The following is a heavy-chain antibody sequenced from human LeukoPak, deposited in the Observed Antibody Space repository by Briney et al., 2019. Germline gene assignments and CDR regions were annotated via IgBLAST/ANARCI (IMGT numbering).Heavy chain of an antibody. CDR2: IYTSGST. J-gene: IGHJ4*02. D-gene: IGHD3-10*01. Sequence: SQTLSLTCTVSGGSISSSNYYWNWIRQPAGKGLEWIGRIYTSGSTNYNPSLKRRVTTSVDTSKNQFSLKLSSVTAADTALYYCARGLWFGDENPPYFDYWGQGTLVTVSS. V-gene: IGHV4-61*02. CDR1: GGSISSSNYY. CDR3: ARGLWFGDENPPYFDY.